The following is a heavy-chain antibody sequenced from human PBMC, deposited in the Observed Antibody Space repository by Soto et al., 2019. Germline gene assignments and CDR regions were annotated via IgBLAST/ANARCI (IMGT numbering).Heavy chain of an antibody. Sequence: GGSLRLSCAASGFTFSSYDMHWVRQATGKGLEWVSAIGTAGDTYYPGSVKGRFTISRENAKNSLYLQMNSLRAGDTAVYYCARAPPDEYDFWSGQNYYFDYWGQGTLVTVSS. V-gene: IGHV3-13*01. J-gene: IGHJ4*02. CDR3: ARAPPDEYDFWSGQNYYFDY. D-gene: IGHD3-3*01. CDR1: GFTFSSYD. CDR2: IGTAGDT.